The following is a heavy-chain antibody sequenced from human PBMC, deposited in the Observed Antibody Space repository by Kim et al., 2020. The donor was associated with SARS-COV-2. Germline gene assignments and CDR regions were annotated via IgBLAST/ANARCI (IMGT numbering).Heavy chain of an antibody. J-gene: IGHJ4*02. D-gene: IGHD5-12*01. CDR1: GDTINRSPYF. CDR2: IYSSGTT. Sequence: SETLSLTCTVSGDTINRSPYFWGWVRQPPGKGLQWIGSIYSSGTTYSSPSLSSRVTLSVDMSENQFSLRLTPVTVAETAVYYCARQGLGSGYDSPPAYFDHWGQGILVTVSS. V-gene: IGHV4-39*01. CDR3: ARQGLGSGYDSPPAYFDH.